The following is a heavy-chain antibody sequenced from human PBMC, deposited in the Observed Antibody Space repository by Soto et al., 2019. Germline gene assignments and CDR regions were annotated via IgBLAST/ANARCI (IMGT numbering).Heavy chain of an antibody. D-gene: IGHD3-10*01. J-gene: IGHJ5*02. CDR3: VKNSGWFNT. CDR2: IDGSGGIT. V-gene: IGHV3-23*01. CDR1: GFTFGTTD. Sequence: PGGSLRLSCAASGFTFGTTDMSWVRQAPGEGLEWVSTIDGSGGITYHADSVKGRFTISRDNSRNTVYLQMSSLRGDDTALYYCVKNSGWFNTWGQGALVTVS.